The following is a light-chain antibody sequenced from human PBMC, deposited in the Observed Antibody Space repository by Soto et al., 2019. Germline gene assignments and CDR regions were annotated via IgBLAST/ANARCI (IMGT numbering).Light chain of an antibody. Sequence: DIQMTQSPSSLSPSVGDRVTITCRASQGISNYLACYQQKPGKVPKLLIYAASTLQSGVPSRFSGSGSGTDFTLTISSLQHEDVATYYCQKSNSAPRTFGQGTNVEIK. V-gene: IGKV1-27*01. CDR2: AAS. CDR3: QKSNSAPRT. J-gene: IGKJ1*01. CDR1: QGISNY.